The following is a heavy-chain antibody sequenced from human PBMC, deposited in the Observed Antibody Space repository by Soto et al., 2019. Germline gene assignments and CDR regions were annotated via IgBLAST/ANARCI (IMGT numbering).Heavy chain of an antibody. CDR3: ARDLGSSLSSWYYGMDV. CDR1: GFTFSSYA. V-gene: IGHV3-30-3*01. J-gene: IGHJ6*02. D-gene: IGHD6-6*01. Sequence: GGSLRLSCAASGFTFSSYAMHWVRQAPGKGLEWVAVISYDGSNKYYADSVKGRFTISRDNSKNTLYLQMNSLRAEDTAVYYCARDLGSSLSSWYYGMDVWGQGTTVTVSS. CDR2: ISYDGSNK.